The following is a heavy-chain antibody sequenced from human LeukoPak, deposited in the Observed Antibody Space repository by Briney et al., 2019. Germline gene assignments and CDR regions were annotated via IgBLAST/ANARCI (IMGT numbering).Heavy chain of an antibody. J-gene: IGHJ4*02. D-gene: IGHD5-12*01. V-gene: IGHV3-23*01. Sequence: PGGSLRLSCATSGFTFSSFTMNWVRQAPGKGLEWVSTISDGSRGTHYAGSVKGRFTIYRDDSQNIVYLQMDSLRAEYTALYYCTTRLRNHFDYWGQGTQVTVSS. CDR2: ISDGSRGT. CDR3: TTRLRNHFDY. CDR1: GFTFSSFT.